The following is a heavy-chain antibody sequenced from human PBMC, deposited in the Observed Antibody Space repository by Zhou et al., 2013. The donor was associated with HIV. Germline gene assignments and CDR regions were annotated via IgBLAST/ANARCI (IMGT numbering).Heavy chain of an antibody. J-gene: IGHJ2*01. D-gene: IGHD6-13*01. Sequence: QVQLVQSGAEVKKPGASVKVSCKASGYTFTGYYMHWVRQAPGQGLEWMGWINPNSGGTNYAQKFQGRVTMTRDTSISTAYMELSRLRSDDTAVYYCARAHSSSWYEWYFDLWGRGTLVTVSS. CDR3: ARAHSSSWYEWYFDL. CDR2: INPNSGGT. CDR1: GYTFTGYY. V-gene: IGHV1-2*02.